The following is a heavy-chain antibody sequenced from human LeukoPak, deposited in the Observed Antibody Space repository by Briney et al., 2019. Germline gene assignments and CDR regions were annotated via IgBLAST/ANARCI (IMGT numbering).Heavy chain of an antibody. CDR1: GFTFSSYD. J-gene: IGHJ6*03. CDR3: ARAPSYYYYMHV. CDR2: IRTAGDT. V-gene: IGHV3-13*01. Sequence: GGTLRLSCAASGFTFSSYDMHWVRQAPGKGLEWVSDIRTAGDTYYPGSVKGRFTISIENAKNSLYLQMNRLRAGDTAVYYYARAPSYYYYMHVWGKGTTVTISS.